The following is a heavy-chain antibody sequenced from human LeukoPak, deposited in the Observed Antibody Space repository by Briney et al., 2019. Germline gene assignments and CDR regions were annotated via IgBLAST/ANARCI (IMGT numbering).Heavy chain of an antibody. CDR3: ARHALVVGATWDYHGMDV. CDR1: GYSFTSYW. CDR2: IYPGDSDT. J-gene: IGHJ6*02. Sequence: GESLKISCKGSGYSFTSYWIGWVRQMPGKGLEWMGIIYPGDSDTRYSPSFQGQVTISADKSISTAYLQWSSLKASDTAMYYCARHALVVGATWDYHGMDVWGQRTTVTVSS. V-gene: IGHV5-51*01. D-gene: IGHD1-26*01.